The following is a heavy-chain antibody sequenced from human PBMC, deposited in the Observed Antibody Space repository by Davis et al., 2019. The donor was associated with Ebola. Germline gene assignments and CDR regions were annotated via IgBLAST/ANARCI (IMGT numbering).Heavy chain of an antibody. Sequence: ASVKVSCKASGYTFTGYYMHWVRQAPGQGLEWMGWINPNSGGTSYAQKFQGRVTMTRDTSTSTVYMELSSLRSEDTAVYYCARDRHDRRTGTTDPYYYYMDVWGKGTTVTVSS. CDR3: ARDRHDRRTGTTDPYYYYMDV. CDR2: INPNSGGT. CDR1: GYTFTGYY. J-gene: IGHJ6*03. V-gene: IGHV1-2*02. D-gene: IGHD1-1*01.